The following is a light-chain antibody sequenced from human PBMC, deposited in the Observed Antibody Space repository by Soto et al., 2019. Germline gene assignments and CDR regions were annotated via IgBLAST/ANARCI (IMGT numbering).Light chain of an antibody. Sequence: EIVLTQSPGTLSLSPGERATLSCRASQSVTSSYLAWYQQKPGQAPRLLIYGTSSRATGIPDRFSGSGSGTDFTLTISRLEPEDFAVYYCQQCGSSPRTFGRGTKVEI. V-gene: IGKV3-20*01. CDR1: QSVTSSY. CDR3: QQCGSSPRT. J-gene: IGKJ1*01. CDR2: GTS.